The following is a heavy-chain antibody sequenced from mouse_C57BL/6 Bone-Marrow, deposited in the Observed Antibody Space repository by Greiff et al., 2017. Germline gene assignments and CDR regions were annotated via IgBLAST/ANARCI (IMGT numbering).Heavy chain of an antibody. CDR1: GFSLSTFGMG. J-gene: IGHJ2*01. V-gene: IGHV8-8*01. CDR3: ARAHYYGSSSYYFDY. CDR2: IWWDDDK. D-gene: IGHD1-1*01. Sequence: QVTLKVSGPGILQPSQTLSLTCSFSGFSLSTFGMGVGWIRQPSGKGLEWLAHIWWDDDKYYNPALKSRLTISKDTSKNQVFLKIALVDTADTATTYCARAHYYGSSSYYFDYWGQGTTLTVSS.